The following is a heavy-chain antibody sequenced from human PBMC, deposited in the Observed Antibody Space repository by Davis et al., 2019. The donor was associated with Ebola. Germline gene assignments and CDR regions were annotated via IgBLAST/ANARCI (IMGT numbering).Heavy chain of an antibody. V-gene: IGHV6-1*01. CDR1: GDSVSRAG. J-gene: IGHJ4*02. D-gene: IGHD5-12*01. CDR3: ARGWLRSKFDY. CDR2: TYYKSKWYN. Sequence: PSETLSLTCAISGDSVSRAGWNWIRQSPSRGLEWLGRTYYKSKWYNDYAESVRCRIIINPDTSKNQLSLQVNSVTPEDTAVYYCARGWLRSKFDYWGRGTLVTVSS.